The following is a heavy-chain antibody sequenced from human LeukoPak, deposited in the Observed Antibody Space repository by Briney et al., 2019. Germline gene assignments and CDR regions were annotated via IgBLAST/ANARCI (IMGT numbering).Heavy chain of an antibody. V-gene: IGHV4-59*01. J-gene: IGHJ4*02. CDR1: GGSISSYF. Sequence: SETLSLTCTVSGGSISSYFWSWIRQSPGKGLEWIGYIYHTGSTNYNPSLKSRVTISIDTSESQFSLKLSSVTAADTAVYYCAKGSAVADSWGQGTLVTVSS. D-gene: IGHD6-19*01. CDR2: IYHTGST. CDR3: AKGSAVADS.